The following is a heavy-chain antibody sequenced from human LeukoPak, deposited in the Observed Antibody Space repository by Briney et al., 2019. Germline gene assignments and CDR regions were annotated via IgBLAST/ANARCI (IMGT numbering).Heavy chain of an antibody. CDR2: ISGSGGST. Sequence: GGSLRLSCAASGFTFSSYAMGWVRQAPGKGLEWVSAISGSGGSTYYADSVKGRFTISRDNSKNTLYLQMNSLRAEDTAVYYCANSAYDFWSGYPLPDYWGQGTLVTVSS. CDR3: ANSAYDFWSGYPLPDY. J-gene: IGHJ4*02. CDR1: GFTFSSYA. D-gene: IGHD3-3*01. V-gene: IGHV3-23*01.